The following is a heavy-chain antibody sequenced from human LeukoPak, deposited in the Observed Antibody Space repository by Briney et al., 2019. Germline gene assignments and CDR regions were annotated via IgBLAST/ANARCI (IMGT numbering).Heavy chain of an antibody. CDR1: GGSITNYY. J-gene: IGHJ3*02. Sequence: PSETLSLTCTVSGGSITNYYWSWIRQPPGKGLEWIGFSYYNGNTNYNPSLKSRVTISVDMSKNQFSLSLRSVTAADTAVYYCARDRRNIAVAGTKGRISAFDIWGQGTMVTVSS. D-gene: IGHD6-19*01. V-gene: IGHV4-59*01. CDR3: ARDRRNIAVAGTKGRISAFDI. CDR2: SYYNGNT.